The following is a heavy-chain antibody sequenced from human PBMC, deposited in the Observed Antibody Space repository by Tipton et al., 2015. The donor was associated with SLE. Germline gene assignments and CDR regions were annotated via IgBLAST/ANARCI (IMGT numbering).Heavy chain of an antibody. CDR1: GYSISSGYY. D-gene: IGHD6-19*01. CDR3: ARGPEQWLVNPHYFDY. Sequence: LRLSCTVSGYSISSGYYLGWIRQPPGKGLEWIGSIYHSGSTYYNPSLKSRVTISVDTSKNQFSLKLSSVTAADTAVYYCARGPEQWLVNPHYFDYWGQGTLVTVSS. V-gene: IGHV4-38-2*02. CDR2: IYHSGST. J-gene: IGHJ4*02.